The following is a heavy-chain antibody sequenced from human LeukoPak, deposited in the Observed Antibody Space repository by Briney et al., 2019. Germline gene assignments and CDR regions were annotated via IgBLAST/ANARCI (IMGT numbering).Heavy chain of an antibody. CDR2: VSAYNGNT. J-gene: IGHJ4*02. Sequence: ASVKVPCKASGYTFTSYGISWVRQAPGQGLEWMGWVSAYNGNTNYAQKLQGRVTMTTDTSTSTAYMELRSLRSDDTAVYYCASANPYCGGDCPFDYWGQGTLVTVSS. D-gene: IGHD2-21*01. V-gene: IGHV1-18*01. CDR1: GYTFTSYG. CDR3: ASANPYCGGDCPFDY.